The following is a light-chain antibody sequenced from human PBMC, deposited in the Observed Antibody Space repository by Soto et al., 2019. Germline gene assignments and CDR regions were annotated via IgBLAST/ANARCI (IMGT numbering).Light chain of an antibody. V-gene: IGKV3-15*01. CDR3: QQYNKRPQT. J-gene: IGKJ1*01. CDR1: QTVRNN. Sequence: EFVLTQSPGTLSLSPGERATLSCRASQTVRNNYLAWYQQKPGQAPRLLIYGASTRATGIPARFSGSGSGTEFTLSISSPQSEDFAVYYCQQYNKRPQTFGQGTKVEIK. CDR2: GAS.